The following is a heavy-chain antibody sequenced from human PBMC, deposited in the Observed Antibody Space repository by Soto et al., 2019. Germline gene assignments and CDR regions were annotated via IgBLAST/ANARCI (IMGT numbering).Heavy chain of an antibody. Sequence: QVQLQESGPGLVKPSQTLSLTCTVSGGSISSGGYYWSWIRQHPGKGLEWIGYIYYSGSTYYNPSLKSRVTLSVDTSKSQFSLKLSFVTAADTAVYYCARAGSGVQLWYWGQGTLVTVAS. CDR1: GGSISSGGYY. CDR3: ARAGSGVQLWY. D-gene: IGHD5-18*01. V-gene: IGHV4-31*03. CDR2: IYYSGST. J-gene: IGHJ4*02.